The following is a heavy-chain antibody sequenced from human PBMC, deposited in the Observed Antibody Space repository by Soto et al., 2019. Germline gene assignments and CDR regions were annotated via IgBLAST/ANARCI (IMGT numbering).Heavy chain of an antibody. D-gene: IGHD2-15*01. Sequence: SETLSLTCAVSGGSISSGGHSWSWIRQPPGKGLEWIGYIYHSGSTYYNPSLKSRVTISVDRSKNQFSLKLSSVTAADTAVYYCASGYCSGGSCYSAYFDYWGQGTLVTVSS. CDR1: GGSISSGGHS. CDR3: ASGYCSGGSCYSAYFDY. J-gene: IGHJ4*02. V-gene: IGHV4-30-2*01. CDR2: IYHSGST.